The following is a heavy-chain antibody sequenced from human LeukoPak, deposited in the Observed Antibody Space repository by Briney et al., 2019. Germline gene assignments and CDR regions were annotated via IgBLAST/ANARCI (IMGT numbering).Heavy chain of an antibody. D-gene: IGHD6-19*01. Sequence: SGTLSLTCAVSGGSISSSNWWSWVRQPPGKGLEWIGEIYHSGSTNYNPSLKSRVTISVDKSKNQFSLNLSSVTAADTAVYYCARVKSGTVAGSLDYWGQGTLVTVSS. J-gene: IGHJ4*02. V-gene: IGHV4-4*02. CDR2: IYHSGST. CDR1: GGSISSSNW. CDR3: ARVKSGTVAGSLDY.